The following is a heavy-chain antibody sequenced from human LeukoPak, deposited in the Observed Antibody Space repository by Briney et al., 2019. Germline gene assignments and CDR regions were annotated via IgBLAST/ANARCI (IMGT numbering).Heavy chain of an antibody. CDR2: IYYSGST. CDR3: ASRTVAGAVAFDY. J-gene: IGHJ4*02. D-gene: IGHD6-19*01. CDR1: GGSISSSSYY. Sequence: SSETLSLTCTVSGGSISSSSYYWGWIRQPPGKGLEWIGSIYYSGSTYYNPSLKSRVTISVDTSKNQFSLKLSSVTAADTAVYYCASRTVAGAVAFDYWGQGTLVTVSS. V-gene: IGHV4-39*07.